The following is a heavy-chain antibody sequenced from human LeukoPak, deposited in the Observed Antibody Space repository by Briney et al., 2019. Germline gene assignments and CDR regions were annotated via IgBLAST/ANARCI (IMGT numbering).Heavy chain of an antibody. CDR3: ARCEDYYDSSCYVSAFDI. V-gene: IGHV3-20*01. CDR1: GFTFDDYG. J-gene: IGHJ3*02. D-gene: IGHD3-22*01. Sequence: GGSLRLSCAASGFTFDDYGMSWVRQAPGKGLEWVSGINWNGGSTGYADSVKGRVTISRDNAKNSLYLQMNSLRAEDTALYHGARCEDYYDSSCYVSAFDIWRQGTMVTVSS. CDR2: INWNGGST.